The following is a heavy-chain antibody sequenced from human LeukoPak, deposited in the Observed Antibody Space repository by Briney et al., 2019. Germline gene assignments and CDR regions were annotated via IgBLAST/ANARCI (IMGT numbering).Heavy chain of an antibody. V-gene: IGHV4-34*01. CDR3: ARDNLTSRPYYYYGMDV. J-gene: IGHJ6*02. Sequence: PSETLSLTCTVYGGSFSGYYWSWIRQPPGKGLEWIEEINHSGSTNYNPSLESRVTISVDTSKNQFSLKLSSVTAADTAVYYCARDNLTSRPYYYYGMDVWGQGTTVTVSS. CDR2: INHSGST. CDR1: GGSFSGYY. D-gene: IGHD1-1*01.